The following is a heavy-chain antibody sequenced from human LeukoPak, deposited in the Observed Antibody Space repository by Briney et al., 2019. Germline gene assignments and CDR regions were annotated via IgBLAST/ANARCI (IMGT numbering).Heavy chain of an antibody. CDR2: IIPIFGTA. J-gene: IGHJ4*02. CDR3: ARGASRSFDH. Sequence: ASVKVSCKASGGTFSSYAISWVRQAPGQGLEWMGGIIPIFGTANYAQKFQGRVTFTRNPSISTAYMELSSLRSQDTAMYYCARGASRSFDHWGQGTPVIVSS. V-gene: IGHV1-69*05. CDR1: GGTFSSYA.